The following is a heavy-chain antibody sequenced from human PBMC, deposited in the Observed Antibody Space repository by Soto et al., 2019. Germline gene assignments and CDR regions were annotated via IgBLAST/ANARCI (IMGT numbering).Heavy chain of an antibody. D-gene: IGHD6-19*01. CDR3: ARDIGSGPQYYFDY. V-gene: IGHV1-2*04. J-gene: IGHJ4*02. Sequence: AQLVESGGGLSQPGGSLRLSCAASGYTFTGYYMHWVRQAPGQGLEWMGWINPNSGGTKYAKKFQGWVTMTRDTSISTAYMELRRLRSDDTAVYFCARDIGSGPQYYFDYWGQGTLVTVSS. CDR2: INPNSGGT. CDR1: GYTFTGYY.